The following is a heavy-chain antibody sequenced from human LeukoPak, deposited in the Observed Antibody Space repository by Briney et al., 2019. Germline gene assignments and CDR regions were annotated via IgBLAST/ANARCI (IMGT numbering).Heavy chain of an antibody. CDR1: GGSISSSSYY. D-gene: IGHD2-2*01. V-gene: IGHV4-39*07. CDR2: IYHSGST. CDR3: ARVLGYCSSTSCVDAFDI. Sequence: SETLSLTCTVSGGSISSSSYYWGWIRQPPGKGLEWIGSIYHSGSTYCNPSLKSRVTISVDTSKNQFSLKLSSVTAADTAVYYCARVLGYCSSTSCVDAFDIWGQGTMVTVSS. J-gene: IGHJ3*02.